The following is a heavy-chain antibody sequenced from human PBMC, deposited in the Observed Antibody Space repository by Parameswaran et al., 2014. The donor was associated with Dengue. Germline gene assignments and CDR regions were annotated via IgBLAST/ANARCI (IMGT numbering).Heavy chain of an antibody. CDR2: ISSSGSTI. D-gene: IGHD3-22*01. J-gene: IGHJ4*02. Sequence: VRQAPGKGLEWVSYISSSGSTIYYADSVKGRFTISRDNAKNSLYLQMNSLRAEDTAVYYCARASGAITTVFDYWGQGTLVTVSS. V-gene: IGHV3-11*01. CDR3: ARASGAITTVFDY.